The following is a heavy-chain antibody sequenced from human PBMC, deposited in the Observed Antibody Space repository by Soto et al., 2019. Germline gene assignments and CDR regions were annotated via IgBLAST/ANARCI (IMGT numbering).Heavy chain of an antibody. V-gene: IGHV4-39*01. CDR1: GSAISSSSYY. Sequence: PSGTTYLAGRVSGSAISSSSYYWGWIRQPPGKGLEWIGSIYYSGSTYYNPSLKSRVTISVDTSKNQFPLKLSSVTAADTAVYYCARTLYHYGSGETYYDYWGQGTLVTVSS. D-gene: IGHD3-10*01. CDR3: ARTLYHYGSGETYYDY. J-gene: IGHJ4*02. CDR2: IYYSGST.